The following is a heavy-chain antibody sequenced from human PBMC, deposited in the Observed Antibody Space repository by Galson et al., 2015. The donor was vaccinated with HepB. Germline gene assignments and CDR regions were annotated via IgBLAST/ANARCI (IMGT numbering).Heavy chain of an antibody. J-gene: IGHJ3*02. CDR1: GFTFGSYA. D-gene: IGHD2-21*01. CDR3: AKFRTSEAIGVI. Sequence: SLRLSCAASGFTFGSYAKSWVRQAPGKGLEWVSAISGSGGSTYYADSVKGRFTISRDNSKNTLYLQMNSLRAEDTAVYYCAKFRTSEAIGVIWGQGTMVTVSS. CDR2: ISGSGGST. V-gene: IGHV3-23*01.